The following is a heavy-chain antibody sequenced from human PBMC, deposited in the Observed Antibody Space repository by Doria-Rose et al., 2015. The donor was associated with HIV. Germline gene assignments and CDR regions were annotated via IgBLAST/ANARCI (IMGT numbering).Heavy chain of an antibody. V-gene: IGHV2-26*01. Sequence: ESGPVLVKPTETLTLTCTVSGVSLSSPGMGVSWIRQPPGKALEWPANIFSDGERSYKTSLNSRLTISRGTSKSQVVLTMTDMDPVDTATYYCARIKSSRWYRKYYFDFWGQGTLVIVSA. CDR3: ARIKSSRWYRKYYFDF. D-gene: IGHD6-13*01. CDR2: IFSDGER. CDR1: GVSLSSPGMG. J-gene: IGHJ4*02.